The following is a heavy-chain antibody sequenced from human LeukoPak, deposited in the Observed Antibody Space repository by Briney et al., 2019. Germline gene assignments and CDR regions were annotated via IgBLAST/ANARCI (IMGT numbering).Heavy chain of an antibody. D-gene: IGHD4-17*01. J-gene: IGHJ5*02. Sequence: GGSLRLSCAASGLTVSHNYVSWVRQAPGKGLEWVSAIHTSGDTCYADSVKGRFTISRDTSKNTLYLQINSLRVEDTAVYYCIVFGDSNHWGQGTLVTVSS. CDR1: GLTVSHNY. V-gene: IGHV3-53*01. CDR3: IVFGDSNH. CDR2: IHTSGDT.